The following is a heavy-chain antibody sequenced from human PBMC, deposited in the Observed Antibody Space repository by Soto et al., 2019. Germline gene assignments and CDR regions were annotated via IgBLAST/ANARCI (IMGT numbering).Heavy chain of an antibody. Sequence: QVQLVHSGAEVKKPGSSVKVSCKASGGTFSSYTISWVRQAPGQGLEWMGRIIPILGIANYAQKFQGRVTITADKSTSTAYMELSSLRSEDTAVYYCARTRNYYYYYMDVWGKGTTVTVSS. V-gene: IGHV1-69*02. CDR3: ARTRNYYYYYMDV. CDR2: IIPILGIA. J-gene: IGHJ6*03. CDR1: GGTFSSYT.